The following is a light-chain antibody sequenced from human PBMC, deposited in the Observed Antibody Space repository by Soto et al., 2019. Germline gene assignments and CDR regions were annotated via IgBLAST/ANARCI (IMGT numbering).Light chain of an antibody. V-gene: IGKV3-20*01. CDR2: DAS. J-gene: IGKJ4*01. Sequence: EIVLTQSPGTVSLSPGERVTLSCRASQSVTNNYLAWYQQKPGQAPRLLIYDASNRATGIPDRFSGSGSGTDFTLTISRLEHADFAVYYCHQCSHSPLTFGGGTTVEIK. CDR1: QSVTNNY. CDR3: HQCSHSPLT.